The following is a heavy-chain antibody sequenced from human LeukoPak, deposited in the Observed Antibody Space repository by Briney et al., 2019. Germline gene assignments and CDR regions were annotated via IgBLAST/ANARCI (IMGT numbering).Heavy chain of an antibody. Sequence: VASVKVSCKASGFTFTGYYMHWVRQAPGQGLEWMGWINPNSGGTNYAQKFQGRVTMTRDTSISTAYMELSRLRSDDTAVYYCARDLGTYYFDYWGQGTLVTVSS. V-gene: IGHV1-2*02. D-gene: IGHD3-16*01. J-gene: IGHJ4*02. CDR2: INPNSGGT. CDR1: GFTFTGYY. CDR3: ARDLGTYYFDY.